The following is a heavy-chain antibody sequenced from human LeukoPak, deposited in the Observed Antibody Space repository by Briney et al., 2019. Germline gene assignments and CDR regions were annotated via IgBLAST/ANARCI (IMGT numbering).Heavy chain of an antibody. CDR1: GFTFSSYW. CDR2: IEQDGSEK. Sequence: GGSLRLSCAASGFTFSSYWMGWVRQAPGKGLEWVANIEQDGSEKDYVDSVKGRFTISRDNAKNSLSLQMNSLRVEDTAVYYCARPDNNGPKPGYWGQGTLVTVSS. CDR3: ARPDNNGPKPGY. J-gene: IGHJ4*02. D-gene: IGHD1-14*01. V-gene: IGHV3-7*01.